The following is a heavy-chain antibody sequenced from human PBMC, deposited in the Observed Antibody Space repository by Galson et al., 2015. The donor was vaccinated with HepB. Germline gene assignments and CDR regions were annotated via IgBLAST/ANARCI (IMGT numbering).Heavy chain of an antibody. V-gene: IGHV3-11*01. CDR3: ARERAAAYYDSSGHFDY. Sequence: SLRLSCAASGFTFSDYYMSWIRQAPGKGLEWVSYISSSGSTIYYADPVKGRFTISRDNAKNSLYLQMNSLRAEDTAVYYCARERAAAYYDSSGHFDYWGQGTLVTVSS. D-gene: IGHD3-22*01. J-gene: IGHJ4*02. CDR2: ISSSGSTI. CDR1: GFTFSDYY.